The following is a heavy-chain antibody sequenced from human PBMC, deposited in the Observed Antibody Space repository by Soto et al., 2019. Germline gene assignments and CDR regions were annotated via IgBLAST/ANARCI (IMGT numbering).Heavy chain of an antibody. Sequence: NPSETLSLTCTVSGGSISSNSYYWGWIRQPPGKGLEWIGSIYYSGSTYYNPSLKSRVTISVDTSKNQFSLKLSSVTAADTAVYYCARPYKHQSSWYYFDYWGQGTLVTVSS. D-gene: IGHD6-13*01. J-gene: IGHJ4*02. CDR1: GGSISSNSYY. CDR2: IYYSGST. V-gene: IGHV4-39*01. CDR3: ARPYKHQSSWYYFDY.